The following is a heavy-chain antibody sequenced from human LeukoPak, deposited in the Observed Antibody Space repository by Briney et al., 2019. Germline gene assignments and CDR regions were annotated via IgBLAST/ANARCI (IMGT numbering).Heavy chain of an antibody. CDR3: ARGGYDGPYNWFDP. CDR2: IIPIFGTA. D-gene: IGHD5-12*01. J-gene: IGHJ5*02. Sequence: SVKVSCKASGGTFSSYAISWVRQAPGQGLEWMGGIIPIFGTANYAQKFQGRVTITRDTSASTAYMELSSLRSEDTAVYYCARGGYDGPYNWFDPWGQGTLVTVSS. V-gene: IGHV1-69*05. CDR1: GGTFSSYA.